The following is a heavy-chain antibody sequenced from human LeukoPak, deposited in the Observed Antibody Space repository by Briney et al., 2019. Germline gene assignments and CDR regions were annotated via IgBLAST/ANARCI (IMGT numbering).Heavy chain of an antibody. V-gene: IGHV1-2*02. CDR2: INPNSGGT. J-gene: IGHJ4*02. Sequence: HAASVKVSCKASGYTFTGYYMHWVRQAPGQGLEWMGWINPNSGGTNYAQKFQGRVTMTRDTSTSTAYMELSRLRSDDTAVYYCARVVGYCSSTSCYRPRFDYWGQGTLVTVSS. CDR1: GYTFTGYY. D-gene: IGHD2-2*02. CDR3: ARVVGYCSSTSCYRPRFDY.